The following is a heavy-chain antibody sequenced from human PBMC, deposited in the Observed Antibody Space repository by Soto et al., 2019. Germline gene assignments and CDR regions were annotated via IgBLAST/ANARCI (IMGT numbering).Heavy chain of an antibody. CDR2: THYSGNT. J-gene: IGHJ3*02. Sequence: QVQLQESGPGLVKPSQTLSLTCTVSGGSINSGDYYWSWIRQPPGKGLECIGYTHYSGNTYPSPSLTSRLTMSVDASKNQFSLKLTSVTAADTAVYYCARRGGIYVAFDSWGRGTMVTVSS. CDR1: GGSINSGDYY. D-gene: IGHD1-26*01. CDR3: ARRGGIYVAFDS. V-gene: IGHV4-30-4*01.